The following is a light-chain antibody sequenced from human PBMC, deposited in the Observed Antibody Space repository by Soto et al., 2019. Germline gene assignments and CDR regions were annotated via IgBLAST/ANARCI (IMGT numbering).Light chain of an antibody. CDR3: QQYYSHPPT. V-gene: IGKV4-1*01. Sequence: DIVMTQSPDSLAVSLGERATINCHSSRNLLYSSNNKTYLTWYQQNPGQPPRLLIYWASTRESGVPARFCGSGSETDFTLTIDNLQPEDVALYYCQQYYSHPPTFGQGTKVEIK. CDR2: WAS. CDR1: RNLLYSSNNKTY. J-gene: IGKJ1*01.